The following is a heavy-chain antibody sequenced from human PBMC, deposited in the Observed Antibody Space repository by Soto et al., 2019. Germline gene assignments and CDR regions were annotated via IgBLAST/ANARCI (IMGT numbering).Heavy chain of an antibody. J-gene: IGHJ4*02. D-gene: IGHD3-9*01. CDR1: EFSFSSYA. Sequence: GGSLRLSCAASEFSFSSYAMHWIRQAPGKGLEWVAVISFDGNIIHYADSVKGRFIISRDNSKNTLYLQMHSLSGEDTAVYYCARTFDTITYYFDYWGQGTLVTVSS. CDR3: ARTFDTITYYFDY. CDR2: ISFDGNII. V-gene: IGHV3-30-3*01.